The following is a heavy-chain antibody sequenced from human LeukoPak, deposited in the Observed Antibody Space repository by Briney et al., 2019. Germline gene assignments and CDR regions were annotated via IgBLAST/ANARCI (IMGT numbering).Heavy chain of an antibody. D-gene: IGHD5-12*01. V-gene: IGHV4-59*12. CDR1: GDSISSYY. CDR2: IYHSGST. Sequence: SETLSLTCTVSGDSISSYYWSWIRQPPGKGLEWIGYIYHSGSTYYNPSLKSRVTISVDRSKNQFSLKLSSVTAADTAVYYCARDGAATINWGQGTLVTVSS. J-gene: IGHJ4*02. CDR3: ARDGAATIN.